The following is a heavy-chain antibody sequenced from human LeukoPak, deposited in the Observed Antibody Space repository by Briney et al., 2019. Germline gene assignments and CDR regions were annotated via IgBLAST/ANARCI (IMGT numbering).Heavy chain of an antibody. CDR2: ISYDGSNK. D-gene: IGHD3-3*01. CDR1: GFTFSNYA. V-gene: IGHV3-30*04. CDR3: ARDTYDFWRWVSES. J-gene: IGHJ4*02. Sequence: PGRFLRLSCAASGFTFSNYAMHWVRQAPGKGLEWVAVISYDGSNKYYADSVKGRFTISRDNSKNTYLQMNSLRSEDTAVYYCARDTYDFWRWVSESWGQGTLVTVSS.